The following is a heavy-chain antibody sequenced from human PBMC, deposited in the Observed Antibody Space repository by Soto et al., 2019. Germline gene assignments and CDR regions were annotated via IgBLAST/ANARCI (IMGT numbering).Heavy chain of an antibody. V-gene: IGHV4-39*01. CDR2: IYYSGST. D-gene: IGHD3-3*01. CDR1: GGSISSSSYY. CDR3: ASHLTIFGVVRHIGWFDP. Sequence: QLQLQESGPGLVKPSETLSLTCTVSGGSISSSSYYWGWIRQPPGKGLEWIGSIYYSGSTYYNPSLKSRVTISVDTSKNQFSLKLSSVTAADTAVYYCASHLTIFGVVRHIGWFDPWGQGTLVTVSS. J-gene: IGHJ5*02.